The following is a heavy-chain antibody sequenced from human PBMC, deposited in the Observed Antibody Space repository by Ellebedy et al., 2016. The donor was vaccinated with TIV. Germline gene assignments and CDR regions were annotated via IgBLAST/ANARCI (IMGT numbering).Heavy chain of an antibody. V-gene: IGHV4-4*07. J-gene: IGHJ5*02. CDR1: GGSISSYY. CDR3: ARGGLCLSNSCFAGTNWFDP. CDR2: VHTSGST. D-gene: IGHD2-2*01. Sequence: MPSETLSLTCTVSGGSISSYYWSWIRQPPGKGLEWIGRVHTSGSTNFNPSLKSRVAMSLDTSKNQFSLKLSSVTAADTAVSYCARGGLCLSNSCFAGTNWFDPWGQGTLVTVSS.